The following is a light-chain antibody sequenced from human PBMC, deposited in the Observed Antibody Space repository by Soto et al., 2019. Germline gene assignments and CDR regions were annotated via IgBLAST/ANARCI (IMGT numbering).Light chain of an antibody. CDR3: SSFTSSSSYV. V-gene: IGLV2-14*03. J-gene: IGLJ1*01. Sequence: VLAQPASVSVSPGQSSAISCTGTSSDVGSYNSVSWYQQYPGKAPTLMIHDVSDRPSGVSNRFSGSKSGNTASLTISGLQAEDEADYYCSSFTSSSSYVFGSGTKVTVL. CDR1: SSDVGSYNS. CDR2: DVS.